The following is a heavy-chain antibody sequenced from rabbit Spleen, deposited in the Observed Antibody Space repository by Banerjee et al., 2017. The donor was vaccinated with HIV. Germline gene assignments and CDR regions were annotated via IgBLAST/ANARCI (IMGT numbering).Heavy chain of an antibody. CDR2: IAGSSSDFT. J-gene: IGHJ6*01. V-gene: IGHV1S40*01. CDR1: GVSFSGDSY. Sequence: QSLEESGGDLVKPGASLTLTCIASGVSFSGDSYMCWVRQAPGKGLEWISCIAGSSSDFTYSATWAKGRFTISKTSSTTVTLQMTSLTVADTATYFCARDTGSSFSTYGMDLWGPGTLVTVS. CDR3: ARDTGSSFSTYGMDL. D-gene: IGHD8-1*01.